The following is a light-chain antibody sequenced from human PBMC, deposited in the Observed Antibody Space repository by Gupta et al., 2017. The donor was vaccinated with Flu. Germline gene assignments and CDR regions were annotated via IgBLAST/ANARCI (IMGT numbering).Light chain of an antibody. J-gene: IGLJ2*01. CDR3: GTWDSSLSVVV. V-gene: IGLV1-51*02. CDR1: SSNIGNNY. Sequence: QSVLTQPPSVSAAPGQRVTISCSGSSSNIGNNYVSWYQQLPGTAPKLVIYENNKRPSGIPDRFSGSKSGTSATLGITGLQTGDEAHYYCGTWDSSLSVVVFGGGTKLTVL. CDR2: ENN.